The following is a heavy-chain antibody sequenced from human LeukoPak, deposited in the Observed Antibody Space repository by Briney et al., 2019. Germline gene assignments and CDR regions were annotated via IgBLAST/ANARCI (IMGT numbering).Heavy chain of an antibody. CDR3: ARDHRYAFDN. CDR1: GFNFIDYS. J-gene: IGHJ4*01. V-gene: IGHV3-48*01. Sequence: GGSLRLSCAASGFNFIDYSMNWVRQAPGKGLEWISYIGISSGNTKYADSVKGRFTISRDKARNSLYLQMNSLRVGDTAVYYCARDHRYAFDNWGHGTLVTVSS. CDR2: IGISSGNT. D-gene: IGHD5-12*01.